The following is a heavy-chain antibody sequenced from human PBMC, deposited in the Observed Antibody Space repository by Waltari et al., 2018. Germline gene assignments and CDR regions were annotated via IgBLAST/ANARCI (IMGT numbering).Heavy chain of an antibody. Sequence: QVQLQESGPGLVKPSETLSLTCTVPGGSLSSFFWSWIRRPPGKGLEWIGYIYYTGSTNYNPSLRSRLTISLDTSKNQFSLNLNSVSATDTAVYYCTRHREQLGAYYYYGIDVWGQGTAVTVSS. V-gene: IGHV4-59*08. CDR1: GGSLSSFF. CDR2: IYYTGST. CDR3: TRHREQLGAYYYYGIDV. D-gene: IGHD6-6*01. J-gene: IGHJ6*02.